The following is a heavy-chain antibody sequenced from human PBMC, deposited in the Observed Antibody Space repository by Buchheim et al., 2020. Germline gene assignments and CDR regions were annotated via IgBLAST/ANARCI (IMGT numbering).Heavy chain of an antibody. CDR2: ISSRSSNI. D-gene: IGHD2-21*02. Sequence: EVQLVESGGGLVKPGGSLRLSCAASGFTFSSYSMNWVRQAPGKGLEWVSSISSRSSNIYYADSVKGRFSISRDNPQNSLYLQMNSLRAEDTAVYYCAREEYCGGDCYPGAYFDYWGQGTL. J-gene: IGHJ4*02. V-gene: IGHV3-21*06. CDR1: GFTFSSYS. CDR3: AREEYCGGDCYPGAYFDY.